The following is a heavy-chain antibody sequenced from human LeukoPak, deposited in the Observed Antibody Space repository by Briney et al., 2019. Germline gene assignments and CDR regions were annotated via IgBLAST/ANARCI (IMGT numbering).Heavy chain of an antibody. V-gene: IGHV4-39*01. CDR3: AVGGRVADY. CDR2: IYYSGST. Sequence: SETLSLTCTVSGGSISSSSYYWGWIRQPPGKGLEWIGSIYYSGSTYYNPSLKSRVTISVDTSKNQFSLKLSSVTAADTAVYYCAVGGRVADYWGQGTLVTVSS. CDR1: GGSISSSSYY. D-gene: IGHD6-25*01. J-gene: IGHJ4*02.